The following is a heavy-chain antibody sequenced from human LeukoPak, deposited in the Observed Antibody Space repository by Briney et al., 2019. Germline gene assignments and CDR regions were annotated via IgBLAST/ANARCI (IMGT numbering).Heavy chain of an antibody. D-gene: IGHD3-9*01. V-gene: IGHV3-9*01. CDR1: GFTFDDYA. CDR3: AKDTSASYEIQFDY. CDR2: ISWNGDTI. Sequence: GGSLRLSCAASGFTFDDYAMHWVRQAPGKCLEWVSGISWNGDTIGYADSVKGRFTISRDNAKNSLYLQMNSLRVEDTAFYYCAKDTSASYEIQFDYWGQGTLVTVSS. J-gene: IGHJ4*02.